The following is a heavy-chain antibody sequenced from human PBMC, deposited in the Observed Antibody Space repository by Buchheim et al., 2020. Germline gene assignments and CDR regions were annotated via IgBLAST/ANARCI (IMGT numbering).Heavy chain of an antibody. CDR2: ISFDGTKK. Sequence: QVQLVESGGGVVQPERSLRLSCAASGFTFSDYGIHWVRQAPGKGLEWVAVISFDGTKKYYGDSVKGRVTISRDNSKNTLYLQMNSLGVEDTALYYCATKGGYSYGDDAFDIWGQGT. J-gene: IGHJ3*02. CDR1: GFTFSDYG. CDR3: ATKGGYSYGDDAFDI. D-gene: IGHD5-18*01. V-gene: IGHV3-33*05.